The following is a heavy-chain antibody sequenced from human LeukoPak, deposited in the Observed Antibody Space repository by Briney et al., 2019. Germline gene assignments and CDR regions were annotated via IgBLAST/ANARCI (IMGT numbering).Heavy chain of an antibody. CDR2: IIPIFGTA. V-gene: IGHV1-69*01. Sequence: SVKVSCKASGGTFSSNAISWVRQAPGQGLEWMGGIIPIFGTANYAQKFQGRVTITADESTSTAYMELSSLRSEDTAVYYCARDIDTAMVTGDIWGQGTMVTVSS. CDR1: GGTFSSNA. D-gene: IGHD5-18*01. J-gene: IGHJ3*02. CDR3: ARDIDTAMVTGDI.